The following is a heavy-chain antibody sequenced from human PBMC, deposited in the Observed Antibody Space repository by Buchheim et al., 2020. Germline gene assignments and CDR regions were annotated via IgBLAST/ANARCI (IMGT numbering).Heavy chain of an antibody. D-gene: IGHD3-3*01. V-gene: IGHV4-59*01. CDR2: IYYTGST. CDR3: ARSNRLSPWSVDV. J-gene: IGHJ6*02. CDR1: GGSISTYY. Sequence: QVQLQESGPGLVKPSETLSLTCTVSGGSISTYYWNWIRQPPGKGLEWIGYIYYTGSTNYNPSLKSRVTISVDTSKSQFSLKLSSVTAADTAVYYCARSNRLSPWSVDVWGQGTT.